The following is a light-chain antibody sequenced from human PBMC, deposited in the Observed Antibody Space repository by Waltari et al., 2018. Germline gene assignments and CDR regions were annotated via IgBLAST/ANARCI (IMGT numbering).Light chain of an antibody. CDR1: SSDVGGYNY. Sequence: QSALTQPRSVSGSPGQSVTVSCTGTSSDVGGYNYVSWYQQHPGKAPKLMIYDVTKRPSGFPDRFSGSKSGNTASRTISGLQTEDEADYYCCSYAGSYTWVFGGGTKLTVL. CDR3: CSYAGSYTWV. J-gene: IGLJ3*02. V-gene: IGLV2-11*01. CDR2: DVT.